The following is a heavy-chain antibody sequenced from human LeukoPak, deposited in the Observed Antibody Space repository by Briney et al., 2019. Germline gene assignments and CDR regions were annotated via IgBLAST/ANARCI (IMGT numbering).Heavy chain of an antibody. CDR2: ISYDGSNK. Sequence: GGSLRLSCAASGFTFSSYAMHWVRQAPGKGLEWVAVISYDGSNKYYADSVKGRFTISRDNSKNTLYLQMNSLRAEDTAVYYCARVVVVPAAIDAFDIWGQGTMVTVSS. J-gene: IGHJ3*02. CDR1: GFTFSSYA. D-gene: IGHD2-2*01. V-gene: IGHV3-30-3*01. CDR3: ARVVVVPAAIDAFDI.